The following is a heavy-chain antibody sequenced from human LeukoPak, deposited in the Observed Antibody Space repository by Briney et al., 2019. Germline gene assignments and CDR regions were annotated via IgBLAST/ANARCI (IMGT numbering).Heavy chain of an antibody. CDR1: GSTFSNDV. J-gene: IGHJ4*02. CDR2: IDGGGGGT. V-gene: IGHV3-23*01. D-gene: IGHD1-26*01. Sequence: GGPLRLSCAASGSTFSNDVMSWVRQAPGKGPEWVPSIDGGGGGTDYADSVRGRFTISRDNFKNTSYLQMNSLRADDTAVYYCARRIGGTKDYWGQGAQVTVSS. CDR3: ARRIGGTKDY.